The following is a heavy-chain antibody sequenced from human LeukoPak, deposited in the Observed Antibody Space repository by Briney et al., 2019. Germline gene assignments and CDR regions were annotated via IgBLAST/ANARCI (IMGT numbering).Heavy chain of an antibody. Sequence: SETLSLTCTVSGGSISSSSYYWGWIRQPPGKGLEWIGYIYYSGSTNYNPSLKSRVTISVDTSKNQFSLKLSSVTAADTAVYYCARDDGYSYGYLAYWGQGTLVTVSS. CDR3: ARDDGYSYGYLAY. CDR2: IYYSGST. V-gene: IGHV4-61*01. CDR1: GGSISSSSYY. J-gene: IGHJ4*02. D-gene: IGHD5-18*01.